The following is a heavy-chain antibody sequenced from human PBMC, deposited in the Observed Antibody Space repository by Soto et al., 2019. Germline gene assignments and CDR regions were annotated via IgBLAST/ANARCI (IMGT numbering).Heavy chain of an antibody. Sequence: VQLVESGGGLIQPGGSLRLSCAASGFTVSSNYMSWVRQAPGKGLEWIGYIYYSGSTYYNPSLKSRVTISVDTSKNQFSLKLSSVTAADTAVYYCARLVVPAARTFDDAFDIWGQGTMVTVSS. D-gene: IGHD2-2*01. CDR1: GFTVSSNY. V-gene: IGHV4-59*08. CDR2: IYYSGST. J-gene: IGHJ3*02. CDR3: ARLVVPAARTFDDAFDI.